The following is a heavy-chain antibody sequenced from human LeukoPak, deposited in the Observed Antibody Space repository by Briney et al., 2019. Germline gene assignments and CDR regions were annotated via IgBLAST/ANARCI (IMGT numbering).Heavy chain of an antibody. Sequence: SETLSLTCTVSGYSISSGYYWVWIRQTPGKGLEWIGSIYRSGSTNYNLSLKSRVTISVDTSKNQFSLKVNSVTAADTALYYCARGDCSSTICYSPMDVWGKGTTVTVSS. CDR2: IYRSGST. D-gene: IGHD2-2*01. CDR3: ARGDCSSTICYSPMDV. V-gene: IGHV4-38-2*02. J-gene: IGHJ6*03. CDR1: GYSISSGYY.